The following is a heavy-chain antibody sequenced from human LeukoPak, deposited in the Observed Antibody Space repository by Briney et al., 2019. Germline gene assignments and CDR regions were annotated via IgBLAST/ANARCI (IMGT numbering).Heavy chain of an antibody. CDR1: GFTFSSYA. J-gene: IGHJ4*02. CDR2: ISYDGSNK. V-gene: IGHV3-30*04. D-gene: IGHD5-18*01. CDR3: ARDPYSYGYVNY. Sequence: PGRSLRLSCAASGFTFSSYAMHWVRQAPGKGLEWVAVISYDGSNKCYADSVKGRFTISRDNSKNTLYLQMNSLRAEDTAVYYCARDPYSYGYVNYWGQGTLVTVSS.